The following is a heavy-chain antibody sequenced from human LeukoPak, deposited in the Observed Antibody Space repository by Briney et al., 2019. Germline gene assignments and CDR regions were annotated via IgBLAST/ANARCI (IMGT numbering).Heavy chain of an antibody. V-gene: IGHV4-39*01. CDR1: GGSISSSSYY. J-gene: IGHJ4*02. CDR2: IYYSGST. D-gene: IGHD4-17*01. CDR3: ARQAVEVGDNGNY. Sequence: SETLSLTCTVSGGSISSSSYYWGWIRQPPGKGLEWIGSIYYSGSTYYNPSLKSRVTISVDTSKNQFSLKLSSVTAADTAVYYCARQAVEVGDNGNYWGQGTLVTVSS.